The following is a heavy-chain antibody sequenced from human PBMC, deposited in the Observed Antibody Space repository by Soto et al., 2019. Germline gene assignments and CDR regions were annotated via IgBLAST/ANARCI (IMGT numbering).Heavy chain of an antibody. CDR1: GASISSGDHY. Sequence: QGQLQESGPGVVRPSQTLTLTCTVSGASISSGDHYWTWIRQPPGKGLEWIGYIYYSGSNFYNPSLNSRFTMSRDMSKSQFSLNLRSVTAADTAVYYGASSPPKGAFDLWGRGPLVIVSS. D-gene: IGHD6-6*01. CDR2: IYYSGSN. V-gene: IGHV4-30-4*01. J-gene: IGHJ3*01. CDR3: ASSPPKGAFDL.